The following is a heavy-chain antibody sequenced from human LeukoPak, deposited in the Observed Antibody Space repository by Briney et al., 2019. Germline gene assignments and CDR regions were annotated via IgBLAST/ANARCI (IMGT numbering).Heavy chain of an antibody. Sequence: GGSLRLSCAASGFTFSSYWMSWVRQAPGKGLEWVANIKQHGSEKYYVDSVKGRFTISRDNAKNSLYLQMNSLRAEDTAVYYCARGDSSSYYYYYYMDVWGKGTTVTVSS. D-gene: IGHD6-6*01. CDR3: ARGDSSSYYYYYYMDV. J-gene: IGHJ6*03. CDR2: IKQHGSEK. V-gene: IGHV3-7*04. CDR1: GFTFSSYW.